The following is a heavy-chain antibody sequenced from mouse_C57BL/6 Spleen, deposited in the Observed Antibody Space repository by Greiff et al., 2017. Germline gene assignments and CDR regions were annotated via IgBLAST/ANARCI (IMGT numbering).Heavy chain of an antibody. CDR2: ISYDGSN. CDR3: ARDYGGFDY. V-gene: IGHV3-6*01. CDR1: GYSITSGYY. Sequence: EVKLLESGPGLVKPSQSLSLTCSVTGYSITSGYYWNWIRQFPGNKLEWMGYISYDGSNNYNPSLKNRISFTRDTSKNQFFLKLNSVTTEDTATYYCARDYGGFDYWGQGTTLTVSS. D-gene: IGHD1-1*01. J-gene: IGHJ2*01.